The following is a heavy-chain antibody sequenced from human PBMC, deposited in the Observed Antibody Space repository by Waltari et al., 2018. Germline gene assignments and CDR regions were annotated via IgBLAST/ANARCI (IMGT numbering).Heavy chain of an antibody. CDR3: ASRPEFTSGSAIDF. V-gene: IGHV4-39*02. CDR1: GGSSGSKNYY. J-gene: IGHJ4*02. D-gene: IGHD6-19*01. CDR2: MYYTGST. Sequence: QLQLQESGPGLVKPSETLSLTCTVSGGSSGSKNYYWVWVRQPPGKGLQWIGTMYYTGSTYYNPSLKSRVTISVDTSRNRFSLKLTSVTAADTAVYFCASRPEFTSGSAIDFWGQGTLVTVSS.